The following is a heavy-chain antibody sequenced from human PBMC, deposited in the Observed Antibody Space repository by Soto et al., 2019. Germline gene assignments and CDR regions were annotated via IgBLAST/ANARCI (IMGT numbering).Heavy chain of an antibody. J-gene: IGHJ4*02. V-gene: IGHV2-5*01. CDR1: GFSLINSGMG. CDR3: AHSQRDSGPHGEY. Sequence: SGPTLVNPTETLTLTCTFSGFSLINSGMGVAWIRQPPGKALECLALIYWHDDKRYSPSLKNRLSVTKDDSKNQVVLSMTEMKPADTATYYCAHSQRDSGPHGEYWGQGIMVTVSS. D-gene: IGHD3-10*01. CDR2: IYWHDDK.